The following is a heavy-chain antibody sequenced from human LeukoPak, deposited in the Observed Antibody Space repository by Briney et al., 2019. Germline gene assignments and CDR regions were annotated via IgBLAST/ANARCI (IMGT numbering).Heavy chain of an antibody. D-gene: IGHD3-9*01. Sequence: SETLSLTCAVYGGSFSGYYWSWIRQPPGKGLEWIGEINHSGNTNYNPSLKSRVTISVDTSKNQFSLKLSSVTAADTAVYYCARLRYFDWLRKPNYYYYYMDVWGKGTTVTISS. V-gene: IGHV4-34*01. J-gene: IGHJ6*03. CDR1: GGSFSGYY. CDR2: INHSGNT. CDR3: ARLRYFDWLRKPNYYYYYMDV.